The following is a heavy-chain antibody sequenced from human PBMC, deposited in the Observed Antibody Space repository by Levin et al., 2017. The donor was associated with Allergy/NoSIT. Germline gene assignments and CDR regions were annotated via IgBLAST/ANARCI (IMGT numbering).Heavy chain of an antibody. Sequence: KASETLSLTCAVYGGSFSGYYWSWIRQPPGKGLEWIGEINHSGSTNYNPSLKSRVTISVDTSKNQFSLKLSSVTAADTAVYYCARGPDYSNYKPWDYYYGMDVWGQGTTVTVSS. CDR1: GGSFSGYY. V-gene: IGHV4-34*01. CDR3: ARGPDYSNYKPWDYYYGMDV. CDR2: INHSGST. D-gene: IGHD4-11*01. J-gene: IGHJ6*02.